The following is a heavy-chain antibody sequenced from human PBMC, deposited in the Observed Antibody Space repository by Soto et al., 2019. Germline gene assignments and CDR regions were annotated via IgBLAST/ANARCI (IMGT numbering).Heavy chain of an antibody. CDR1: GYSFTTYG. Sequence: ASSEVSCKTSGYSFTTYGISWVRQAPGQGLEWMGWISAYNGNTNYAQKLQDRVTMTTDTSTSTAYMELRSLRSDDTAVYYCAREGPAPYYYYGMDVWGQGSTVTVSS. J-gene: IGHJ6*02. V-gene: IGHV1-18*01. CDR2: ISAYNGNT. CDR3: AREGPAPYYYYGMDV.